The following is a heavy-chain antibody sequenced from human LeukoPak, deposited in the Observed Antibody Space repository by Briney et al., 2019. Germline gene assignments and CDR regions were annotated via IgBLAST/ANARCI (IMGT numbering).Heavy chain of an antibody. CDR3: AREARWVDY. CDR1: GGSISSSSYY. J-gene: IGHJ4*02. V-gene: IGHV3-11*01. CDR2: ISSSGGTI. Sequence: KPSETLSLTCTVSGGSISSSSYYWGWIRQAPGKGLEWVSYISSSGGTIYYADSVKGRFTISRDNAKNSLYLQMNNLRVEDTAVYYCAREARWVDYWGQGTLVTVSS. D-gene: IGHD3-16*01.